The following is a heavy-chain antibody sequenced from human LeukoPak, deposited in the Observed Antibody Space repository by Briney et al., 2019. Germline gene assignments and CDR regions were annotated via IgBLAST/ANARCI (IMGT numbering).Heavy chain of an antibody. J-gene: IGHJ2*01. CDR2: IYYSGST. V-gene: IGHV4-30-4*01. Sequence: SQTLSLTCTVSGGSISSGGYYWRWIRQPPGKGLEWIGYIYYSGSTYYNPSLKSRVTISVDTSKNQFSLKLSSVTAADTAVYYCARGLLLYWYFDLWGRGTLVTVSS. D-gene: IGHD2-15*01. CDR3: ARGLLLYWYFDL. CDR1: GGSISSGGYY.